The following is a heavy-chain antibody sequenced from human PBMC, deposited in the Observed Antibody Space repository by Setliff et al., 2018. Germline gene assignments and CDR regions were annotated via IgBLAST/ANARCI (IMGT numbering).Heavy chain of an antibody. CDR3: ARSLPKTYYYDSSGYYYSPRYYYYMDV. V-gene: IGHV1-3*01. Sequence: ASVKVSCKASGYTFTAYDIHWMRQAPGQSLEWMGWINGVNGNTKYSQKLQGRVTMTTDTSTSTAYMELRSLRSDDTAVYYCARSLPKTYYYDSSGYYYSPRYYYYMDVWGKGTTVTVSS. D-gene: IGHD3-22*01. CDR2: INGVNGNT. CDR1: GYTFTAYD. J-gene: IGHJ6*03.